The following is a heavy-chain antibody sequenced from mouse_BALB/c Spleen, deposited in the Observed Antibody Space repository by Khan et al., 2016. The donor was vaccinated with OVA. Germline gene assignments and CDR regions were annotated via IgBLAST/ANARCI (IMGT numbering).Heavy chain of an antibody. CDR1: GYTFTDYC. CDR2: IYPGSGNT. Sequence: QVQLQQSGTELARPGASVKLSCKASGYTFTDYCITWVKQRTGQGLEWIGEIYPGSGNTYYNEKFKGKATLTADKSSNTAYMQLSSLTSEDSAVYFCARMDTTSLDYWGQGTTLTVSS. V-gene: IGHV1-77*01. D-gene: IGHD2-3*01. CDR3: ARMDTTSLDY. J-gene: IGHJ2*01.